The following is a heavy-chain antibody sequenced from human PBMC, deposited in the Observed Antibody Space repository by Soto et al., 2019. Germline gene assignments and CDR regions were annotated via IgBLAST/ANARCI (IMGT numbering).Heavy chain of an antibody. CDR1: GFPFSSYG. J-gene: IGHJ3*01. CDR2: ISYDGSNK. CDR3: EKYLALYCDTLGAFDL. D-gene: IGHD3-22*01. V-gene: IGHV3-30*18. Sequence: QVQLVESGGGVVQPGRSLRLACAASGFPFSSYGMHWFRQAPGKGLEWVSVISYDGSNKYYADSVKGRFTISRDNSKNTLDLQMNRLRAEATGVYYCEKYLALYCDTLGAFDLWCEGTMVTDSS.